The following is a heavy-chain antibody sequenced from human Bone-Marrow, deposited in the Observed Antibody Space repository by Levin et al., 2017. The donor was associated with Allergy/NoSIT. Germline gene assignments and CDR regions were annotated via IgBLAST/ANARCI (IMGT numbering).Heavy chain of an antibody. Sequence: TLSLTCTFSGFSLSTSGMRVSWIRQPPGKALEWLARIDWDDDKFYSTSLKTRLTISKDTSKNQVVLTMTNMDPVDTATYYCARTSYGSGYYTIDYWGQGTLVTVSS. J-gene: IGHJ4*02. V-gene: IGHV2-70*04. D-gene: IGHD3-22*01. CDR2: IDWDDDK. CDR3: ARTSYGSGYYTIDY. CDR1: GFSLSTSGMR.